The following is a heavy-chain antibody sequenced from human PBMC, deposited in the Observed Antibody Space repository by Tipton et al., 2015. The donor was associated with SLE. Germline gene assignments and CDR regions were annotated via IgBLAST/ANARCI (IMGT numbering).Heavy chain of an antibody. CDR3: ARHGAAAATDY. CDR2: IYHSGST. D-gene: IGHD6-13*01. J-gene: IGHJ4*02. V-gene: IGHV4-38-2*02. CDR1: GGSISSGYY. Sequence: TLSLTCTVSGGSISSGYYWGWIRQPPGKGLEWIGSIYHSGSTYYNPSLKSRVTISVDTSKNQFSLKLSSVTAADTAVYYCARHGAAAATDYWGQGTLVTVSS.